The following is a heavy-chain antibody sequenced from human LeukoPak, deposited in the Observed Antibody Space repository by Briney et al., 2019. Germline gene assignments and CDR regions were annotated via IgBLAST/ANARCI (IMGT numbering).Heavy chain of an antibody. CDR3: ARNRGLGSYYNAFDI. Sequence: SETLSLTCTVSGGSISSSSYYSGWIRQPPGKGLEWIGSIYYSGSTYYNPSLKSRVTISVDTSKNQFSLKLSSVTAADTAVYYCARNRGLGSYYNAFDIWGQGTMVTVSS. V-gene: IGHV4-39*07. CDR2: IYYSGST. J-gene: IGHJ3*02. CDR1: GGSISSSSYY. D-gene: IGHD1-26*01.